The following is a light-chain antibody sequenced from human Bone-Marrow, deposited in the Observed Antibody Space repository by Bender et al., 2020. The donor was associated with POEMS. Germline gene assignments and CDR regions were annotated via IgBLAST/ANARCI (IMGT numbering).Light chain of an antibody. V-gene: IGLV3-21*02. CDR3: QVWDTTGDHRV. CDR1: SLGSES. J-gene: IGLJ3*02. CDR2: DDS. Sequence: SYALTQPPSASVAPGQTARISCGGNSLGSESVHWYQQKPGQAPVVVVHDDSDRPSGIPERFSGSNSGNTATLTITRVEAGDEADYFCQVWDTTGDHRVFGGGTKLTVL.